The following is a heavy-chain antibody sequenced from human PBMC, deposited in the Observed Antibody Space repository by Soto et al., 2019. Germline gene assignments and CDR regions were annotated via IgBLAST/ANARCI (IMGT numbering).Heavy chain of an antibody. D-gene: IGHD6-19*01. CDR2: IIPIFGTA. V-gene: IGHV1-69*06. CDR3: ARLSSGWHGGYIDY. CDR1: GGTFSSYA. Sequence: ASVKVSCKASGGTFSSYAISWVRQAPGQGLEWMGGIIPIFGTANYAQKFQGRVTITADKSISTAYLQWSSLKASDTAMYYCARLSSGWHGGYIDYWGQGTLVTVSS. J-gene: IGHJ4*02.